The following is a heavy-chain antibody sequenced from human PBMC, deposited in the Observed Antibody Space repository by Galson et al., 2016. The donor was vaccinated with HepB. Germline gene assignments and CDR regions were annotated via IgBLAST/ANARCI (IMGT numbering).Heavy chain of an antibody. CDR3: ARDELSDFGSTLYIDY. J-gene: IGHJ4*02. Sequence: FQGRVTITADKSTSTAYMELSSLRSDDTAVYYCARDELSDFGSTLYIDYWGQGTLVTVSS. D-gene: IGHD4/OR15-4a*01. V-gene: IGHV1-69*04.